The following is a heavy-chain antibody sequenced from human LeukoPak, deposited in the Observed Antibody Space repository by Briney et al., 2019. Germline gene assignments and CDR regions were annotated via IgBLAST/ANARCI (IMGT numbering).Heavy chain of an antibody. CDR2: INDSGRT. V-gene: IGHV4-34*01. J-gene: IGHJ6*03. CDR1: GGSFSNYY. D-gene: IGHD1-7*01. CDR3: ARRWNYGRNYYIDV. Sequence: PSETLSLTCAVYGGSFSNYYWSWIRQPPGKGLEWIGEINDSGRTNYNPSLKSRVTVSVDTSKKQFSLRLTSVTATDTAVYYCARRWNYGRNYYIDVWGKGATVSVSS.